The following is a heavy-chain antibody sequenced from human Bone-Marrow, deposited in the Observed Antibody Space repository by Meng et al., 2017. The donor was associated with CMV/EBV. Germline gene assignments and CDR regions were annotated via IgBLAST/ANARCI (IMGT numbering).Heavy chain of an antibody. V-gene: IGHV3-7*01. CDR3: ARGRYQLLGF. CDR1: GFTFSSYW. D-gene: IGHD2-2*01. Sequence: ESLKISCAASGFTFSSYWMSWVRQAPGKGLEWVANIKQDGSEKYYVDSVEGRFTISRDNAKNSLYLQMNSLRAEDTAVYYCARGRYQLLGFWGQGTLVTVSS. J-gene: IGHJ4*02. CDR2: IKQDGSEK.